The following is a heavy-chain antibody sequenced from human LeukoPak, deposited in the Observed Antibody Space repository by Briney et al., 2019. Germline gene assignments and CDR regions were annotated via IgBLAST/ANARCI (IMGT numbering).Heavy chain of an antibody. Sequence: ASVKLSCTASGYTFTSYGISWVRQAPGQGLEWMGWISAYNGNTNYAQTLQGRVTMTTDTSTSTAYMELRSLRSVDTAMYYCARHGSGSYYNLPTDYWGQGTLVTVSS. CDR3: ARHGSGSYYNLPTDY. CDR1: GYTFTSYG. V-gene: IGHV1-18*01. CDR2: ISAYNGNT. J-gene: IGHJ4*02. D-gene: IGHD3-10*01.